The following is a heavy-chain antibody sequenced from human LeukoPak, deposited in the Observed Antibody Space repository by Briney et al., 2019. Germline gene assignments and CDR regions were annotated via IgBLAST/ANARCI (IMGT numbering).Heavy chain of an antibody. J-gene: IGHJ4*02. CDR2: ISGSGGST. V-gene: IGHV3-23*01. D-gene: IGHD3-22*01. CDR3: AKDRSAFYYDSGVAFDY. CDR1: GFTFSSYA. Sequence: GGSLRLSCAASGFTFSSYAMSWVRQAPGKGLEWVSAISGSGGSTYYAESVKGRFTISRDNSKNTLYLQVNSLRAEDTAVFYCAKDRSAFYYDSGVAFDYWGQGTLVTVSS.